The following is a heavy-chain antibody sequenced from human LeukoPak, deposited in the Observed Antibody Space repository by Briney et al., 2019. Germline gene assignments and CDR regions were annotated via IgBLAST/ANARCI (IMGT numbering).Heavy chain of an antibody. CDR2: INGSGSST. CDR1: GFTFSSYA. Sequence: GGSLRLSCAASGFTFSSYAMSWVRQAPGKGLGWVSVINGSGSSTNYADSVKGRFTISRDNSKNTLYLQMNSLRADDTAVYYCAKDRSDSSNWYLGDYWGQGTLVTVSS. CDR3: AKDRSDSSNWYLGDY. V-gene: IGHV3-23*01. D-gene: IGHD6-13*01. J-gene: IGHJ4*02.